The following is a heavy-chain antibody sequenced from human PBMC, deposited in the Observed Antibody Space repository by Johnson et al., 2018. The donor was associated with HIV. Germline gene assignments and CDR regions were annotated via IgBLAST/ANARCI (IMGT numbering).Heavy chain of an antibody. Sequence: VQLVESGGGLVKPGGSLRLSCAASGFTFSHAWMTWVRQAPGKGLEWVGRIKSKTDCGTTDYAAPVKGRFTISRDDSKNTLYLQMNSLRAEDTAVYYCASDYSDSGGYRLRAFDIWGQGTMVTVSS. D-gene: IGHD3-22*01. V-gene: IGHV3-15*01. CDR2: IKSKTDCGTT. CDR3: ASDYSDSGGYRLRAFDI. CDR1: GFTFSHAW. J-gene: IGHJ3*02.